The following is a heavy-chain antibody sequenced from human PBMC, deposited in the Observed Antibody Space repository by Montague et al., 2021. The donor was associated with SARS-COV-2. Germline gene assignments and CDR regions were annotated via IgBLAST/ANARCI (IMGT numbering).Heavy chain of an antibody. Sequence: SETLSLTCSVSGASMSSQTYYWAWIRQPPGKELEWIGSISYSGTTFYNPSLKTRATLSVDTSKNQFSLKLRSLSASDTAVHYCTRQFYDILTGYFPFFFDNWGQGTLVTVSS. CDR3: TRQFYDILTGYFPFFFDN. J-gene: IGHJ4*02. CDR1: GASMSSQTYY. D-gene: IGHD3-9*01. V-gene: IGHV4-39*01. CDR2: ISYSGTT.